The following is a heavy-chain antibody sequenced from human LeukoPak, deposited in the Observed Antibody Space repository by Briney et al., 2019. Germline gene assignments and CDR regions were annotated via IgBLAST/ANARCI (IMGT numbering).Heavy chain of an antibody. Sequence: EGSLRLSCAASGFTLSTYDMHWVRQTTGKGLEWVSAIDTGGGTYYPDSVKGRFTISREKAENSLYLQMNSLRDEDTAVYYCARDLTMVRGVDYWGQGTLVTVSS. CDR3: ARDLTMVRGVDY. V-gene: IGHV3-13*04. J-gene: IGHJ4*02. CDR2: IDTGGGT. CDR1: GFTLSTYD. D-gene: IGHD3-10*01.